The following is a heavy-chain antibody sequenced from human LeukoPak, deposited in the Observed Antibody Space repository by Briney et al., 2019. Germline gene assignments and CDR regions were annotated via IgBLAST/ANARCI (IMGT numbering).Heavy chain of an antibody. J-gene: IGHJ4*02. Sequence: SETLSLTCAVYGGSFSGYYRSWIRQPPGKGLEWIGEINHSGSTNYNPSLKSRVTTAVDTSKNQFSLKLSSVTAADTAVYYCARRAARYTPRGYFDYWGQGTLVTVSS. CDR1: GGSFSGYY. V-gene: IGHV4-34*01. D-gene: IGHD6-6*01. CDR2: INHSGST. CDR3: ARRAARYTPRGYFDY.